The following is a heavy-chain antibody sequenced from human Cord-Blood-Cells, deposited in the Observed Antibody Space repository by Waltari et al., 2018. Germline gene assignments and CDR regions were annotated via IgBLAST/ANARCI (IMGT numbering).Heavy chain of an antibody. CDR1: GGSISSHY. J-gene: IGHJ4*02. CDR3: ARSVEMATIFDY. Sequence: QVQLQESGPGLVKPSETLSLTCTVSGGSISSHYWSWIRQPPGKGLEWSGYIYYSGSTNYNPSLKSRVTISVDTSKNQFSLKLSSVTAADTAVYYCARSVEMATIFDYWGQGTLVTVSS. V-gene: IGHV4-59*11. D-gene: IGHD5-12*01. CDR2: IYYSGST.